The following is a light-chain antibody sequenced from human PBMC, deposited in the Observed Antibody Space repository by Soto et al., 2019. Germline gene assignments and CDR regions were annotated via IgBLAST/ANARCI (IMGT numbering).Light chain of an antibody. V-gene: IGKV1-5*01. CDR2: DAS. J-gene: IGKJ1*01. CDR1: QGIGVW. CDR3: QQYDTYSGT. Sequence: DIQMTQSPSTLSSSVGDGVTITCRASQGIGVWLAWYQQKPGRAPKLLIYDASILQGGGPSRFSGNGSGTEFTLTISSLQPDDFATYYCQQYDTYSGTFGQGTKVEIK.